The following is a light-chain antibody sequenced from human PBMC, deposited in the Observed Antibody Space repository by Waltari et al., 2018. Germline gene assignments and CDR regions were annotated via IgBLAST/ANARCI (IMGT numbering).Light chain of an antibody. CDR2: DVS. CDR1: SSDVGGYNY. CDR3: SSYTSRSTRV. J-gene: IGLJ1*01. V-gene: IGLV2-14*01. Sequence: QSALTQPASVSGSPGQSITISCTGTSSDVGGYNYVSWYQQHPVKAPKLMLYDVSNRPSGVSNRFSGSKSGNTASLTISALQAEDEADYYCSSYTSRSTRVFGTGTKVTVL.